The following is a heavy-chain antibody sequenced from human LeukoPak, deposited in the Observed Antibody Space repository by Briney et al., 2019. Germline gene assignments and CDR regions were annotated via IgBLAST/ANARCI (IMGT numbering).Heavy chain of an antibody. V-gene: IGHV3-53*01. D-gene: IGHD6-19*01. CDR3: ARDAEEAVAGYYFDY. Sequence: GGSLRLSCAASGFTVSSNYMSWVRQAPGKGLEWVSVIYSGGTTNYADSVKGRFTISRDNSKNTLFLQMNSLRAEDTAVYYCARDAEEAVAGYYFDYWGQGTLVTVSS. J-gene: IGHJ4*02. CDR1: GFTVSSNY. CDR2: IYSGGTT.